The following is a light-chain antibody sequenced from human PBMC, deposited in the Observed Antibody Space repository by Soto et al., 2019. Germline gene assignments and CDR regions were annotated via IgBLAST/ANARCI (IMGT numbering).Light chain of an antibody. J-gene: IGKJ1*01. V-gene: IGKV3-15*01. CDR3: QQSNNWPRT. Sequence: EIVLQQSRGTLSVSPGARAPLSCRASQSVSSNLAWYQQKPGQANRLLIYGASTRATGIPARFSGSGSGTEFILTISSLQSEEVAVYDRQQSNNWPRTVGQGTKV. CDR2: GAS. CDR1: QSVSSN.